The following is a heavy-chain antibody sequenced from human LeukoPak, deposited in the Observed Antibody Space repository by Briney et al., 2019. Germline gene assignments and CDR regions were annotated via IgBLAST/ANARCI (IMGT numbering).Heavy chain of an antibody. J-gene: IGHJ6*03. V-gene: IGHV1-2*02. CDR2: INPNSGGT. CDR3: ARVPLYYYYRDV. Sequence: ASVKVSCKASGYTFTGYYMHWVRQAPGQGLEWMGWINPNSGGTNYAQKFQGRVSMTRDTSISTAYMELSRLRSDDTAVYYCARVPLYYYYRDVGGKGTTVTVSS. CDR1: GYTFTGYY.